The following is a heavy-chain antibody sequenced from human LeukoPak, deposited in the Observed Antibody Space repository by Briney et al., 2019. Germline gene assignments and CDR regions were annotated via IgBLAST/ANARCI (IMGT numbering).Heavy chain of an antibody. CDR1: GYTFSSYY. D-gene: IGHD3-9*01. Sequence: ASVKVSCKASGYTFSSYYVHWVRQAPGQGLEWMGLINPSGGSTSYAQKFQGRVTMTRDTSTSTVYMELSSLRSEDTAVYYCAREGYYDILTGYYSPTNWGQGTLVTVSS. V-gene: IGHV1-46*01. CDR3: AREGYYDILTGYYSPTN. J-gene: IGHJ4*02. CDR2: INPSGGST.